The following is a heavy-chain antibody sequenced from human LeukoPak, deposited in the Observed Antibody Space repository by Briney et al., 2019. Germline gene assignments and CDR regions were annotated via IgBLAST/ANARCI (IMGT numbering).Heavy chain of an antibody. CDR1: GFTFSSYS. Sequence: PGGSLRLSCAASGFTFSSYSVNWVRQAPGKGLEWVSYISSSSGTIYYADSVKGRFTISRDNAENSLYLQMSSLRAEDTAVYYCARGGLRGDYWGQGTLVTVSS. CDR2: ISSSSGTI. J-gene: IGHJ4*02. D-gene: IGHD4-17*01. CDR3: ARGGLRGDY. V-gene: IGHV3-48*01.